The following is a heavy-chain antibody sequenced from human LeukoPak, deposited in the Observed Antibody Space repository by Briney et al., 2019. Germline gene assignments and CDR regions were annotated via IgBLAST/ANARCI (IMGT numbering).Heavy chain of an antibody. V-gene: IGHV3-23*01. J-gene: IGHJ4*02. CDR2: ISGGGSST. D-gene: IGHD1-14*01. CDR3: ATQQGGNPVY. Sequence: GGSLRLSCAASGFTFSSYAMSWVRQAPGKGLEWVSAISGGGSSTYHADSVKGRFTISRDNSKNTLYLQMNSLRAEDTAVYYCATQQGGNPVYWGQGTLVTVSS. CDR1: GFTFSSYA.